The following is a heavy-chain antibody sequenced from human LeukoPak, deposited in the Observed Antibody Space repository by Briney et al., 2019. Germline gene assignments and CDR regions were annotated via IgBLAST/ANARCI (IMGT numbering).Heavy chain of an antibody. CDR1: GYTFTSYY. CDR3: ARDRRRSGYYMDV. CDR2: INPSGGST. J-gene: IGHJ6*03. D-gene: IGHD3-10*01. V-gene: IGHV1-46*01. Sequence: ASVKVSCKASGYTFTSYYMHWVRQAPGQGLEWMGIINPSGGSTSYAQKFQGRVTMTRDTSISTAYMELSRLRSDDTAVYYCARDRRRSGYYMDVWGKGTTVTVSS.